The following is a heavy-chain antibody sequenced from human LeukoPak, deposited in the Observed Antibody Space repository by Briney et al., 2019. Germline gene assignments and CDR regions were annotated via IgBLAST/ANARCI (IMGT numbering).Heavy chain of an antibody. J-gene: IGHJ5*02. D-gene: IGHD6-13*01. CDR1: GFTITSYW. Sequence: GGSLRLSCAASGFTITSYWMSWVRQAPGQGLEWVANIKQDGSDKYYVDSVKGRFTISRDNAKNSLYLQMNSLRAEDTAVYYCAREPGIAAAGGPPHNWFDPWGQGTLVTVSS. CDR3: AREPGIAAAGGPPHNWFDP. CDR2: IKQDGSDK. V-gene: IGHV3-7*01.